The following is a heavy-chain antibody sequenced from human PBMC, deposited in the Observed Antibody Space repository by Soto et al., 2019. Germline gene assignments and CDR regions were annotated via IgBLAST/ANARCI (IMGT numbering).Heavy chain of an antibody. CDR3: ARYTRPAIARFFYFDY. CDR2: IYYSGST. V-gene: IGHV4-39*01. J-gene: IGHJ4*02. Sequence: SETLSLTCTVSGGSISSSSYYWGWIRQPPGKGLEWIGSIYYSGSTYYNPSLKSRVTISVDTSKNQFSLKLSSATAADTAVYYCARYTRPAIARFFYFDYWGQGTLVTVSS. D-gene: IGHD3-3*01. CDR1: GGSISSSSYY.